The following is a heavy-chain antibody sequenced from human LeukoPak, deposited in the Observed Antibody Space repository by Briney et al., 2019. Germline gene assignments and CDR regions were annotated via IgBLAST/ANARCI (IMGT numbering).Heavy chain of an antibody. CDR1: GFTFDDYA. J-gene: IGHJ3*02. Sequence: GRSLRLSCAASGFTFDDYAMHWVRQAPGKGLEWVSGISWNSGSIGYADSVKGRFTISRDNAKNSLYLQMNSLRAEDTALYYCAKDSSSSWYRLRGGVNAFDIWGQGTMVTVSS. CDR2: ISWNSGSI. CDR3: AKDSSSSWYRLRGGVNAFDI. V-gene: IGHV3-9*01. D-gene: IGHD6-13*01.